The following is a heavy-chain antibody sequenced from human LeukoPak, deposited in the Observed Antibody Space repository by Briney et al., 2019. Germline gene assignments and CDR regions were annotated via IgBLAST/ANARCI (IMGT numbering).Heavy chain of an antibody. J-gene: IGHJ5*02. D-gene: IGHD6-13*01. CDR2: IDPSGSTV. CDR1: VFSFSGFY. V-gene: IGHV3-11*01. CDR3: ARLAQQLNP. Sequence: PGGSLRLSCATSVFSFSGFYMRWIRQAPGKGLDWASYIDPSGSTVHYGDAVNGRLPASRDNANTSLHLQMHSLRAEDTAVYYCARLAQQLNPWGQGTPVTVSS.